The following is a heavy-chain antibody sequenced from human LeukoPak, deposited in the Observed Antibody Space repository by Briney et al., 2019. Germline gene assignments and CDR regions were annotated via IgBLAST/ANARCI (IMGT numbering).Heavy chain of an antibody. CDR1: GFTFSSYA. J-gene: IGHJ4*02. V-gene: IGHV3-23*01. D-gene: IGHD4-23*01. CDR3: AKRSPWTTVVTPGYYFDY. CDR2: ISGSGGST. Sequence: GGSLRLSCAASGFTFSSYAMSWVRQAPGKGLEWVSAISGSGGSTYYADSVKGRFTISRDKSKNTLYLQMNSLRAEDTAVYYCAKRSPWTTVVTPGYYFDYWGQGTLVTVSS.